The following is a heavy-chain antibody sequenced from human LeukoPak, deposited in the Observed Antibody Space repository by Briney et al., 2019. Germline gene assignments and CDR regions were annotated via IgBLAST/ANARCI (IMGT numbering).Heavy chain of an antibody. CDR1: GGSISSYY. CDR2: IYHSGST. V-gene: IGHV4-59*01. CDR3: ARGYDGSGYYYRNWYFDL. Sequence: SETLSLTCTVSGGSISSYYWIWIRQPPGKGLEWIGYIYHSGSTNYNPSLKSRVTMSVDTSKNQFSLKLSSVTAADTAVYYCARGYDGSGYYYRNWYFDLWGRGTLVTVSS. J-gene: IGHJ2*01. D-gene: IGHD3-22*01.